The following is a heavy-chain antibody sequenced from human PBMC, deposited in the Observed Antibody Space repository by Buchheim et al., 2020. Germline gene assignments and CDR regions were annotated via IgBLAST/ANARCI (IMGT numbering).Heavy chain of an antibody. D-gene: IGHD3-3*01. CDR1: GFTFSSYS. J-gene: IGHJ6*02. CDR2: ISSSSSTI. V-gene: IGHV3-48*01. Sequence: EVQLVESGGGLVQPGGSLRLSCAASGFTFSSYSMNWVRQAPGKGLEWVSYISSSSSTIYYADSVKGRFTISRHNAKHSLYLQMNSLRAEDTAVYYCARDGSDYDFWSGYYPWVHYYGMDVWGQGTT. CDR3: ARDGSDYDFWSGYYPWVHYYGMDV.